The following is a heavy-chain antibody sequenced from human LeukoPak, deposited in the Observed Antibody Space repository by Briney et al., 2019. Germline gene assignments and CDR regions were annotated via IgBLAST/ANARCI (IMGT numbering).Heavy chain of an antibody. D-gene: IGHD3-10*01. CDR2: IYSGGST. CDR1: GFTVSSNY. CDR3: ASYGSGSYYYFDY. J-gene: IGHJ4*02. V-gene: IGHV3-53*01. Sequence: GGSLRLSCAASGFTVSSNYMSWVRQAPGKGLEWVSVIYSGGSTYYADSVKGRFTISRDNSKNTLYLQMNSLRADDTAVYYCASYGSGSYYYFDYWGQGTLVTVSS.